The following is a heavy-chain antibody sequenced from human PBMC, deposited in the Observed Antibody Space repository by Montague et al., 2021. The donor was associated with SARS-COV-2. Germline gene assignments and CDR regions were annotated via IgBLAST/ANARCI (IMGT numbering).Heavy chain of an antibody. CDR2: INTDGSNS. D-gene: IGHD4-23*01. V-gene: IGHV3-74*01. J-gene: IGHJ6*02. Sequence: SLRLSCAASGFSFSDYWMHWVRQAPGKGLEWVSRINTDGSNSYYTDSVKGRFTISRDNAKNTLYLQMNGLRAEDTAVYYCAREPGSVDGMDVWGQGTTITVSS. CDR3: AREPGSVDGMDV. CDR1: GFSFSDYW.